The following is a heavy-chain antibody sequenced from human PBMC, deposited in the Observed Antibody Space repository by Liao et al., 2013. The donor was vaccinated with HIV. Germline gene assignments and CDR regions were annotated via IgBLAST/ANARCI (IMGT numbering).Heavy chain of an antibody. D-gene: IGHD3-10*01. CDR2: IYTSGST. Sequence: QVQLQESGPGLVKPSQTLSLTCTVSGGSISSGSYYWSWIRQPAGKGLEWIGRIYTSGSTKYNPSLKSRVTISVDTSKNQFSLKLSSVTAADTAVYFCARARWFGELSFDYWGLGIPGHRLL. V-gene: IGHV4-61*02. CDR3: ARARWFGELSFDY. J-gene: IGHJ4*02. CDR1: GGSISSGSYY.